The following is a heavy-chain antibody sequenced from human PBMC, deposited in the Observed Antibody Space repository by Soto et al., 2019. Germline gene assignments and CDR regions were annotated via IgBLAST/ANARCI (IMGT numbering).Heavy chain of an antibody. Sequence: GGSLRLSCAASGFAFSSYGIHFVRQAPVKWLEWVAVISYDGSNKYYADSVKGRFTISRDNSKNTLYLQMNSLRAEDTAVYYCAKSGDAFDIWGQGTMVTVSS. V-gene: IGHV3-30*18. CDR3: AKSGDAFDI. CDR1: GFAFSSYG. J-gene: IGHJ3*02. CDR2: ISYDGSNK. D-gene: IGHD3-10*01.